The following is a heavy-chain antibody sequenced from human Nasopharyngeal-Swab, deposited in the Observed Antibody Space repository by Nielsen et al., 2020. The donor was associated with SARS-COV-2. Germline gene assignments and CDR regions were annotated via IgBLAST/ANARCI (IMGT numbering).Heavy chain of an antibody. D-gene: IGHD5-24*01. CDR3: ARLPRRWLQYYFDY. CDR1: GGSISSSNW. Sequence: SETLSLTCAVSGGSISSSNWWSWVRQPPGKGLEWIGEIYHSGSTNYNPSLKSRVTISVDTSKNQFSLKLSSVTAADTAVYYCARLPRRWLQYYFDYWGQGTLVTVSS. V-gene: IGHV4-4*02. J-gene: IGHJ4*02. CDR2: IYHSGST.